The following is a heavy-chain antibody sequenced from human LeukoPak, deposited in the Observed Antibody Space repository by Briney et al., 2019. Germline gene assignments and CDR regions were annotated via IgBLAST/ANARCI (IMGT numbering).Heavy chain of an antibody. Sequence: PSETLSLTCTVSGGSISSSPYYWGWISQPPGKGLEWIGNIYYSGSTYYNPSLKTRVTISVDTSKNQFSLKLTSVTAADTAVYYCARHASVDGNWPRPLDYWGQGSLVTVSS. CDR1: GGSISSSPYY. CDR3: ARHASVDGNWPRPLDY. J-gene: IGHJ4*02. D-gene: IGHD6-19*01. V-gene: IGHV4-39*01. CDR2: IYYSGST.